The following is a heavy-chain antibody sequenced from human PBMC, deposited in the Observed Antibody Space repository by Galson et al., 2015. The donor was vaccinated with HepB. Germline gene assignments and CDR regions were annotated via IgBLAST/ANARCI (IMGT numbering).Heavy chain of an antibody. Sequence: SLRLSCAASGFTFSSYSMNWVRQAPGKGLEWVSSISSSSSYIYYADSVKGRFTISRDNAKNSLYLQMNSLRAEDTAVYYCARDLNTPGYYDILTGYSAPPNYYGMDVWGQGTTVTVSS. J-gene: IGHJ6*02. D-gene: IGHD3-9*01. V-gene: IGHV3-21*01. CDR3: ARDLNTPGYYDILTGYSAPPNYYGMDV. CDR1: GFTFSSYS. CDR2: ISSSSSYI.